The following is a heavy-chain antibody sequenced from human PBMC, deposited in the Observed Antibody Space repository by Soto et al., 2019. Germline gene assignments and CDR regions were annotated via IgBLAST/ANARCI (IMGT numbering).Heavy chain of an antibody. CDR3: ARGVQDYYDILTGYFPYYYYYGMDV. Sequence: PSETLSLTCAVYGGSFSGYYWSWIRQPPGKGLEWIGEINHSGSTNYNPSLKSRVTISVDTSKNQFSLKLSSVTAADTAVYYCARGVQDYYDILTGYFPYYYYYGMDVWGQGTTVT. CDR2: INHSGST. CDR1: GGSFSGYY. D-gene: IGHD3-9*01. V-gene: IGHV4-34*01. J-gene: IGHJ6*02.